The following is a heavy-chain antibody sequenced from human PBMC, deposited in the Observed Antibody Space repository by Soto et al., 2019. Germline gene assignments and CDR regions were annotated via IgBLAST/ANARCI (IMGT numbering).Heavy chain of an antibody. V-gene: IGHV1-69*08. Sequence: QVQLVQSGAEVKKPGSSVKVSCKASGGTFSSYTISWVRQAPGQGLEWMGRIIPILGIANYAQKFQGRVTITADKSTSTAYMELSSLRSEDTAVYYCARDIGDPASDYWGQGTLVTVSS. CDR1: GGTFSSYT. D-gene: IGHD2-15*01. CDR2: IIPILGIA. J-gene: IGHJ4*02. CDR3: ARDIGDPASDY.